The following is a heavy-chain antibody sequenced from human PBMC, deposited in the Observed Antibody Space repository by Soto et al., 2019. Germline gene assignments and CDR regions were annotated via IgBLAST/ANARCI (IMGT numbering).Heavy chain of an antibody. CDR3: AYSSTPFDY. V-gene: IGHV3-23*01. D-gene: IGHD6-13*01. CDR1: GFTFSSYA. Sequence: EVQLLESGGGLVQPGGSLRLSCAASGFTFSSYAMSWVRQAPGTGLEWVSAISGSGGSTYYADSVKGRFTISRDTSKNTLYLQMTSLRAEDTAVYYGAYSSTPFDYWGQGTLVTVSS. J-gene: IGHJ4*02. CDR2: ISGSGGST.